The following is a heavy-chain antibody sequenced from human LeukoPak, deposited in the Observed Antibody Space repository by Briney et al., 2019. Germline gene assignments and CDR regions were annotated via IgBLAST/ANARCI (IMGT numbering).Heavy chain of an antibody. V-gene: IGHV3-7*03. CDR1: GFTLSNHW. CDR2: VNRDGSET. CDR3: ARNNGMDV. Sequence: GGSLRLSCAASGFTLSNHWMTWVRQVPGRGPEWVANVNRDGSETYYLDSVKGRFTISKDNAKNSLYLQMNSLRAEDTALYHCARNNGMDVWGQGTTVIVPS. J-gene: IGHJ6*02.